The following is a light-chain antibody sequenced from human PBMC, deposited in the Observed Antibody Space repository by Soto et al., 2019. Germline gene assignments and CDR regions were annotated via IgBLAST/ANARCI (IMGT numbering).Light chain of an antibody. Sequence: QSVLTQPPSASGTPGQRVTISCSGSSSNIGSNTVNWYQQLPGTAHKLLIYSNNQRPSGVPDRFSGSKSGTSASLAISGLQSEDEADYYCAAWDDSLFVVFGGGTKLTVL. CDR1: SSNIGSNT. J-gene: IGLJ2*01. CDR2: SNN. V-gene: IGLV1-44*01. CDR3: AAWDDSLFVV.